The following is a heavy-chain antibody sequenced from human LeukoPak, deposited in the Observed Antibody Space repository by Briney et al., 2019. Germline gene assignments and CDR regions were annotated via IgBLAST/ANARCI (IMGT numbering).Heavy chain of an antibody. D-gene: IGHD6-19*01. Sequence: GESLKISCKGSGYSFTSYWIGWVRQMPGKGLQGMGIIYPGDSDTRYSPSFQGQVTISADKSISTAYLQWSSLKASDTAMYYCAVFPWLVEKWDNWFDPWGQGTLVTVSS. J-gene: IGHJ5*02. CDR2: IYPGDSDT. CDR3: AVFPWLVEKWDNWFDP. V-gene: IGHV5-51*01. CDR1: GYSFTSYW.